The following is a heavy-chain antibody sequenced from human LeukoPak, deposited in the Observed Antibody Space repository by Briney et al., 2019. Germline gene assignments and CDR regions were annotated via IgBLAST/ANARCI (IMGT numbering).Heavy chain of an antibody. V-gene: IGHV1-2*02. CDR2: INPNSGDT. CDR1: GYTFTGYY. CDR3: ASTYGTGSQFYFDN. Sequence: ASVKVSCKASGYTFTGYYMHWVRQAPGQGLDWMGWINPNSGDTNYAQKFQGRATLTRDTSISTAYMELSSLRSDDTAVYYCASTYGTGSQFYFDNWGQGTLVTVSS. J-gene: IGHJ4*02. D-gene: IGHD3-10*01.